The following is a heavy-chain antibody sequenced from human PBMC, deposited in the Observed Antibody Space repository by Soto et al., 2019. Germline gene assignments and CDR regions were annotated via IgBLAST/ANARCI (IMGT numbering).Heavy chain of an antibody. J-gene: IGHJ6*02. CDR2: ISAYNGNT. V-gene: IGHV1-18*04. CDR3: ARGVMVGAYYYYYGMDV. CDR1: CYTFTSYG. D-gene: IGHD1-26*01. Sequence: ASVKVACKASCYTFTSYGISWVRQAPGQGLEWMGWISAYNGNTNYAQKLQGRVTMTTDTSTSTAYMELRSLRSDDTAVYYCARGVMVGAYYYYYGMDVWGQGTTVTVSS.